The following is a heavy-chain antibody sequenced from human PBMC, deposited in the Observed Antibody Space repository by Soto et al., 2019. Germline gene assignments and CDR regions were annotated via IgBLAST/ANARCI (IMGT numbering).Heavy chain of an antibody. V-gene: IGHV1-18*01. CDR3: VRGSNDIDY. Sequence: QVQLVQSGAEVKKPGASVKVSCKASGYTFTSYGISWVRQAPGQGLEWMGWISAYHGNTNYAQKLHGRVTMTTDTTTRTAYMELRSLRYDDPAVYYCVRGSNDIDYWCQGTLVTVAS. J-gene: IGHJ4*02. D-gene: IGHD1-1*01. CDR1: GYTFTSYG. CDR2: ISAYHGNT.